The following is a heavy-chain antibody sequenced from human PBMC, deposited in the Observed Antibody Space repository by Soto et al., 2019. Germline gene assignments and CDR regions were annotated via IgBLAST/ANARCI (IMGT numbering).Heavy chain of an antibody. CDR3: ATERGPGTGYHH. J-gene: IGHJ4*02. CDR1: GDSISSYF. CDR2: IYSSGTT. D-gene: IGHD3-9*01. V-gene: IGHV4-59*01. Sequence: SETLSLTCTVSGDSISSYFWSWIRQPPGKGLEWIGYIYSSGTTNYNPPLKSRVTISLDTSKNQFSLKLTSVTAADTAVYYCATERGPGTGYHHWGQGTLVTVSS.